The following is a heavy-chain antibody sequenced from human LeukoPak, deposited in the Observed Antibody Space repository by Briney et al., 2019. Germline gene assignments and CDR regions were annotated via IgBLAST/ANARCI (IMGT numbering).Heavy chain of an antibody. CDR3: ARRSGTYFGTTGYLYFFDY. V-gene: IGHV5-51*01. CDR1: GYSFNNYW. CDR2: IYPGDSDT. Sequence: GESLKISCKGSGYSFNNYWINWVRQVPGKGLEWMGIIYPGDSDTRYSPSFQGQVTISADKSVSTAYLQWSSLKASDTAMYYCARRSGTYFGTTGYLYFFDYWGQGTLVTVSS. J-gene: IGHJ4*02. D-gene: IGHD3-22*01.